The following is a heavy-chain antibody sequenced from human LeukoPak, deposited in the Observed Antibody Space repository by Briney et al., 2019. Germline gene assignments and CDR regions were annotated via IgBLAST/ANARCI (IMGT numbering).Heavy chain of an antibody. CDR2: IFYSGGT. Sequence: SETLSLTCTVSGGSISSYFWSWIRQPPRKGLEWIGFIFYSGGTNYNPSLKSRVTISVDTSKNQFSLKLSSVTAADTAVYYCARAWEQQLVQGAFDIWGQGTLVTVSS. J-gene: IGHJ3*02. CDR1: GGSISSYF. D-gene: IGHD6-13*01. CDR3: ARAWEQQLVQGAFDI. V-gene: IGHV4-59*01.